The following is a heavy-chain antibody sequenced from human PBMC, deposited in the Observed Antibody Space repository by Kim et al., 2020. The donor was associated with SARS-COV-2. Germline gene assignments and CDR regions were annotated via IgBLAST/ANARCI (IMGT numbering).Heavy chain of an antibody. J-gene: IGHJ4*02. Sequence: SLKSRVTISVDTSKNQFSLKLSSVTAADTAVYYCARAYPDQSLRPYYFDYWGQGTLVTVSS. D-gene: IGHD2-21*01. V-gene: IGHV4-34*01. CDR3: ARAYPDQSLRPYYFDY.